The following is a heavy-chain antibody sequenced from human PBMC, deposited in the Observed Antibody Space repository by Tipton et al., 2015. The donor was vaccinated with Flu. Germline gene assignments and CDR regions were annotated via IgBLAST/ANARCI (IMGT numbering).Heavy chain of an antibody. D-gene: IGHD4-11*01. CDR2: IYYRGST. CDR1: GASISSGDYY. J-gene: IGHJ5*02. V-gene: IGHV4-30-4*01. CDR3: ARRDYSNYVSDPKNWLDP. Sequence: LRLSYTVSGASISSGDYYWSWIRQPPGKGLEWIGYIYYRGSTYPNPSLRSRVAISIDTSKNQFSLRLSSMTAADTAVYYCARRDYSNYVSDPKNWLDPWGQGTLVTVSS.